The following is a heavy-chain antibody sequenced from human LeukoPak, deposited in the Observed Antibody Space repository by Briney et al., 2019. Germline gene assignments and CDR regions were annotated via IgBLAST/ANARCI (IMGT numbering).Heavy chain of an antibody. D-gene: IGHD3-3*01. J-gene: IGHJ4*02. CDR2: ISGSGGST. CDR1: GFTVSSNS. V-gene: IGHV3-23*01. CDR3: AKDPPSAYYDFWSGYYEADY. Sequence: GGSLRLSCTVSGFTVSSNSMSWVRQAPGKGLEWVSAISGSGGSTYYADSVKGRFTISRDNSKNTLYVQMNNLRAEDTAVYYCAKDPPSAYYDFWSGYYEADYWGQGSLVTVSS.